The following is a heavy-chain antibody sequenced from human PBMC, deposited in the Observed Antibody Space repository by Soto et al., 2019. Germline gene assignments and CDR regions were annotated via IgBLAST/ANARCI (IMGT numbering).Heavy chain of an antibody. V-gene: IGHV3-30-3*01. CDR2: VSDDGSHT. CDR3: ARDAPHGGRCGYFDV. J-gene: IGHJ4*02. D-gene: IGHD3-9*01. CDR1: GFGFHTYT. Sequence: QVQLVESGGGVVQPGRSLRLSCVASGFGFHTYTMHWVRQAPGGGLEWVAIVSDDGSHTYYTDSVRGRFSISRDNSNSTLFLQMNTLTTADTAVYFCARDAPHGGRCGYFDVWGQGTLVTVSS.